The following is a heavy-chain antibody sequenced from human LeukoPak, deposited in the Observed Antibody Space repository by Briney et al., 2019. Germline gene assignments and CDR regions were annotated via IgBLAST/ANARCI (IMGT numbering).Heavy chain of an antibody. CDR2: ISAYNGNT. Sequence: SVKVSCKASGYTFTSYGISWVRQAPGQGLEWMGWISAYNGNTNYAQKLQGRVTMTTDTSTSTAYMELRSLRSDDTAVYYCAVERYCSSTSCYGNWFDPWGQGTLDTVSS. CDR3: AVERYCSSTSCYGNWFDP. V-gene: IGHV1-18*01. J-gene: IGHJ5*02. D-gene: IGHD2-2*01. CDR1: GYTFTSYG.